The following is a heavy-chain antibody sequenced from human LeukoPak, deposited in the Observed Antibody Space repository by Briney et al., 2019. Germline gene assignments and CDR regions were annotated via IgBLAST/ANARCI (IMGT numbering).Heavy chain of an antibody. CDR1: GFIFTNYF. J-gene: IGHJ4*02. D-gene: IGHD4-17*01. CDR2: IKSKSDGGTT. V-gene: IGHV3-15*01. Sequence: AGGSLRLSCAASGFIFTNYFMSWVRQAPGRGLEWVGRIKSKSDGGTTDYAAPVKGRFIISRDDSKNTLYLQMNSLKIEDTAVYYCTTDRGDYGIPFWGQGTLVTVSS. CDR3: TTDRGDYGIPF.